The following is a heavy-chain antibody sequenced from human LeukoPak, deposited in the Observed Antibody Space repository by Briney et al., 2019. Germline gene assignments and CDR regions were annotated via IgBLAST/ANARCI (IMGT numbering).Heavy chain of an antibody. Sequence: PGGSLRLSCTASGFTFSSYGMHWVRQAPGRGLEWVAAIQYDGSIEYYADSVKGRFTISRDQSKNTLFLQVNSLRAEDTAVYYCARGSCGSPSCFDYWGQGTLVTVSS. D-gene: IGHD2-2*01. CDR1: GFTFSSYG. V-gene: IGHV3-33*01. CDR3: ARGSCGSPSCFDY. J-gene: IGHJ4*02. CDR2: IQYDGSIE.